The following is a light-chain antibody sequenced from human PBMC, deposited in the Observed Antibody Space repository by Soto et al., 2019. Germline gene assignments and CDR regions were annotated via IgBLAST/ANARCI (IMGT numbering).Light chain of an antibody. CDR2: EVF. CDR3: SSYTTNNAHV. J-gene: IGLJ6*01. V-gene: IGLV2-14*01. CDR1: SNDVGAFDY. Sequence: QSALTQFASVSASPGQSISISCTGTSNDVGAFDYVSWYQQHPGKAPKLIIFEVFNRPSGVSTRFSGSKSGSTASLTISGLQAEDEADYFCSSYTTNNAHVFGGGTKVTVL.